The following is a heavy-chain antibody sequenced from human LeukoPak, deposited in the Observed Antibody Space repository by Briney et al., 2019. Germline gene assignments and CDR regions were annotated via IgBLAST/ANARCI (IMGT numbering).Heavy chain of an antibody. CDR2: IYTSGST. Sequence: PSETLSLTCTVSGGSISSYYWSWIRQPAGKGLEWIGRIYTSGSTNYNPSLKSRVTMSVDTSKNQFSLKLSSVTAADTAVYYCATTYYDFWSGYRDYWGQGTLVTVSS. D-gene: IGHD3-3*01. CDR3: ATTYYDFWSGYRDY. J-gene: IGHJ4*02. CDR1: GGSISSYY. V-gene: IGHV4-4*07.